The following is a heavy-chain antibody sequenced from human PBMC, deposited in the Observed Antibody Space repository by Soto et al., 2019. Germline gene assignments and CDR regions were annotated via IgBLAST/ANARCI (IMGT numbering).Heavy chain of an antibody. J-gene: IGHJ4*02. Sequence: PGESLKISCKGSGYSFTSYWIGWVRQMPGKGLEWMGIIYPGDSDTRYSPSFQGQVTISADKSISTAYLQWSSLKASDTAMYYCARLNVNYYDSSGYCDYWGQGTLVTVSS. V-gene: IGHV5-51*01. CDR1: GYSFTSYW. D-gene: IGHD3-22*01. CDR2: IYPGDSDT. CDR3: ARLNVNYYDSSGYCDY.